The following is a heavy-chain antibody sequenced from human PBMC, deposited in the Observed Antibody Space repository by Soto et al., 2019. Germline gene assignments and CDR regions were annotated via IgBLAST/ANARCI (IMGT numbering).Heavy chain of an antibody. CDR3: GRVRTRDYWSGYSPVDI. CDR1: GYTFTSYI. V-gene: IGHV1-46*01. J-gene: IGHJ3*02. Sequence: QVLLAQSGAEVKKPGASVKVSCKTSGYTFTSYIIQWVRQAPGQGLEWVGMINPSGGSTNYAQKFQGRVTVTRETSTSTVYMDLSSLRSEDTAVYYCGRVRTRDYWSGYSPVDIWGQGTMVTVSS. CDR2: INPSGGST. D-gene: IGHD3-3*01.